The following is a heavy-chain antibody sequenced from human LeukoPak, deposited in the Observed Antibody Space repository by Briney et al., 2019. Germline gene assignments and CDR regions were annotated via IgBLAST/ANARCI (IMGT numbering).Heavy chain of an antibody. D-gene: IGHD3-3*01. CDR3: ARDHRIFGVVIIGMDD. CDR1: GYTFTGYY. CDR2: INPNSGGT. J-gene: IGHJ6*04. V-gene: IGHV1-2*02. Sequence: ASVKVSCKASGYTFTGYYMHWVRQAPGQGLEWMGWINPNSGGTNYAQKFQGRVTMTRDTSISTAYMELSRLRSDDTAVYYCARDHRIFGVVIIGMDDWGKGPTVTVSS.